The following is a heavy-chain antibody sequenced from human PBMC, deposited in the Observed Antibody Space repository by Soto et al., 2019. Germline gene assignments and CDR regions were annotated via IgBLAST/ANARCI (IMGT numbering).Heavy chain of an antibody. CDR3: AKNGYDILTGYYTWYYYGMDV. CDR1: GFTFSSYA. V-gene: IGHV3-23*01. J-gene: IGHJ6*02. D-gene: IGHD3-9*01. CDR2: ISGSGGST. Sequence: GGSLRLSCAASGFTFSSYAMSWVRQAPGKGLEWVSAISGSGGSTYYADSVKGRFTISRDNSKNTLYLQMNSLRAEDTAVYYCAKNGYDILTGYYTWYYYGMDVWGQGTTVTVSS.